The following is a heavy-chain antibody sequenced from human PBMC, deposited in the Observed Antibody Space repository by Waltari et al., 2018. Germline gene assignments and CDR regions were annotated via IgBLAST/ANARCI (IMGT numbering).Heavy chain of an antibody. V-gene: IGHV4-4*02. CDR2: VQRSGRT. CDR3: ARDRGRGIYLDS. CDR1: GASMSSTYW. D-gene: IGHD2-15*01. J-gene: IGHJ4*02. Sequence: QLQLQESGPGLVKPSGTLSLTCAVSGASMSSTYWWSWIRQPPGKGLEWVGQVQRSGRTNYNPSFASRVTMSFDTYNNQFSLKVTSVTAADSAVYYCARDRGRGIYLDSWGPGTLVTVSP.